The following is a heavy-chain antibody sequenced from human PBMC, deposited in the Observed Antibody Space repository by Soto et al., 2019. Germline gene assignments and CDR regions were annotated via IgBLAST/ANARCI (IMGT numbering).Heavy chain of an antibody. CDR3: ARVRREYDNSGPVDY. Sequence: SETMSVTCAVCGGCITSGDFSRNRIQQPPGKGLEYIGYIYYGGSTYYNPSLQSRVTMSVDRSRNQFSLKLNSVTAADTAVYYCARVRREYDNSGPVDYWGQGTLVTVSS. CDR2: IYYGGST. CDR1: GGCITSGDFS. D-gene: IGHD3-22*01. V-gene: IGHV4-30-2*01. J-gene: IGHJ4*02.